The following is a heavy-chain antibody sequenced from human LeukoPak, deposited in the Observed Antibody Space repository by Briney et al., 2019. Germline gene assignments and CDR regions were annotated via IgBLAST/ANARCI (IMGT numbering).Heavy chain of an antibody. CDR1: GGSISSYY. CDR2: IYYSGST. V-gene: IGHV4-59*01. CDR3: ARDSSGWYGESAFDI. J-gene: IGHJ3*02. D-gene: IGHD6-19*01. Sequence: SETLSLTCTVSGGSISSYYWSWIRQPPGKGLEWIGYIYYSGSTNYNPSLKGRVTISVDTSKNQFSLKLSSVTAADTAVYYCARDSSGWYGESAFDIWGQGAMVTVSS.